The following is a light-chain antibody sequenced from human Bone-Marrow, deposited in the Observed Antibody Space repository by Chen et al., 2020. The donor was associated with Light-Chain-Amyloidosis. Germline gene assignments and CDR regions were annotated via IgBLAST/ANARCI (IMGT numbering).Light chain of an antibody. CDR2: EVT. J-gene: IGLJ1*01. CDR1: SSDVGGDNH. V-gene: IGLV2-14*01. Sequence: QSALTQPASVSGSPGQSITISCTGTSSDVGGDNHVSWYQQHPDKAPKLMIYEVTNRPSWVPDRFSGSKSDNTASLTISRLQTEDEADYFCSSYTITNTLVFVSGTRVTVL. CDR3: SSYTITNTLV.